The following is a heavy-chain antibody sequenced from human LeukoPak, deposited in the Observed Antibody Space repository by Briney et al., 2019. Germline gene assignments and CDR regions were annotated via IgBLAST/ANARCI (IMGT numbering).Heavy chain of an antibody. J-gene: IGHJ4*02. CDR3: AKQQRSIAVAGSDY. CDR1: GFTFGSYA. D-gene: IGHD6-19*01. CDR2: ISGSGGST. Sequence: GGSLRLSCAASGFTFGSYAMSWVRQAPGKGLEWVSAISGSGGSTYYADSVKGRFTISRDNSKNTLYLQMNSLRAEDTAVYYCAKQQRSIAVAGSDYWGQGTLVTVSS. V-gene: IGHV3-23*01.